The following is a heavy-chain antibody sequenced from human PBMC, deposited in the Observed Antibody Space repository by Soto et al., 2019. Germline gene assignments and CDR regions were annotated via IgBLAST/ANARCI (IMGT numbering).Heavy chain of an antibody. CDR1: GXSFGEYY. D-gene: IGHD1-26*01. CDR3: ARAAWRDEGGDH. V-gene: IGHV3-21*05. Sequence: GSLRLSCAASGXSFGEYYMNWVRQAPGQGLELVSYISQYGKITYYADSVKGRFTISRDDAKNSLFLQMDSLRAEDTALYYCARAAWRDEGGDHWGQGIRVTL. J-gene: IGHJ4*02. CDR2: ISQYGKIT.